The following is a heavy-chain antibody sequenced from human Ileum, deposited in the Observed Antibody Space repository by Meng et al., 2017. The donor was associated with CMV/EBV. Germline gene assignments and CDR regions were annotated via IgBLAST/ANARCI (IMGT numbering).Heavy chain of an antibody. D-gene: IGHD3-3*01. V-gene: IGHV1-69*01. CDR1: GGTFSSYT. CDR3: ARRFLGNWFDP. CDR2: IIPVVGIP. Sequence: SCKASGGTFSSYTITCVRQAPGQGLEWMGGIIPVVGIPNYAQEFQGRVTITADDSTSTAYMELSSLRSEDTAVYYCARRFLGNWFDPWGQGTLVTVSS. J-gene: IGHJ5*02.